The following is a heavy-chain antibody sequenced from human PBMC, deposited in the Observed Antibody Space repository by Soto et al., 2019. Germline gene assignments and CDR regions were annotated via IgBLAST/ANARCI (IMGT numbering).Heavy chain of an antibody. V-gene: IGHV3-23*01. Sequence: GGSLRLSCAASGFTFSSYAMSWVRQAPGKGLEWVSAISGSGGSTYYADSVKGRFTISRDNSKNTLYLQMNSLRAEDTAVYYCAKLKLLYYYDSRGYPSPNYFDYWGQGTLVTVSS. CDR1: GFTFSSYA. CDR2: ISGSGGST. D-gene: IGHD3-22*01. CDR3: AKLKLLYYYDSRGYPSPNYFDY. J-gene: IGHJ4*02.